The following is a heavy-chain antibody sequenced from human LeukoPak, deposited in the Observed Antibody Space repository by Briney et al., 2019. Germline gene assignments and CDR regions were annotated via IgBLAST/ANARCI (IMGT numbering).Heavy chain of an antibody. D-gene: IGHD2-21*01. CDR3: ARERVVVIASNWFDP. Sequence: PSETLSLTCTVSGGSISSGSYYWSWIRQPAGKGLEWIGRIYTSGSTNYNPSLKSRVTISVDTSKNQFSLKLSSVTAADTAVYYCARERVVVIASNWFDPWGQGTLVTVSS. CDR1: GGSISSGSYY. J-gene: IGHJ5*02. V-gene: IGHV4-61*02. CDR2: IYTSGST.